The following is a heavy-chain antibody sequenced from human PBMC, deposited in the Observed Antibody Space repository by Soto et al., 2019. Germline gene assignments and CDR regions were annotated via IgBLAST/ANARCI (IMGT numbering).Heavy chain of an antibody. CDR1: GGSISGYY. J-gene: IGHJ6*03. Sequence: PSETLSLTCAVYGGSISGYYWSWIRQPPGKGLEWIGEINHSGSTNYNPSLKSRVTISVDTSKNQFSLKLSSVTAADTAVYYRARHPWYYYGSGSYPYYYYSYMDVWAKGTTVTVSS. D-gene: IGHD3-10*01. CDR3: ARHPWYYYGSGSYPYYYYSYMDV. CDR2: INHSGST. V-gene: IGHV4-34*01.